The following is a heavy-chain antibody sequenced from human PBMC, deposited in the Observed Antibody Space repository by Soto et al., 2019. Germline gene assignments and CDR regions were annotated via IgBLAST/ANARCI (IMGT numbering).Heavy chain of an antibody. CDR3: AITSYYDSSGYYGMXV. CDR1: GGSISSYY. CDR2: IYYSGST. J-gene: IGHJ6*02. V-gene: IGHV4-59*12. Sequence: SETLSLTCTVSGGSISSYYWSWIRQPPGKGLEWIGYIYYSGSTNYNPSLKSRVTISVDTSKNQFSLKLTSVTAADTAVYYCAITSYYDSSGYYGMXVWSQGTTVTVSS. D-gene: IGHD3-22*01.